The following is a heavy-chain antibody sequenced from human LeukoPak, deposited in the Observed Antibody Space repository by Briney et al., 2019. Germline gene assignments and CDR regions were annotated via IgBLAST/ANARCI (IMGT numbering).Heavy chain of an antibody. V-gene: IGHV1-8*01. Sequence: SVRVSCKASGDTFTSYDINWVRQAPGQGREWMGWMNPNSGNTGYAQKFQGRVTMTRNTSISTAYMELSSLRSEDTAVYYCARPTTMVRGAPLGYWGQGTLVTVSS. CDR2: MNPNSGNT. CDR1: GDTFTSYD. J-gene: IGHJ4*02. CDR3: ARPTTMVRGAPLGY. D-gene: IGHD3-10*01.